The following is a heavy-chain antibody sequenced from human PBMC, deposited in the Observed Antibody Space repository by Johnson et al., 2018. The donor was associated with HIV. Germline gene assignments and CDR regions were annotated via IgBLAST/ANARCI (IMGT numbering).Heavy chain of an antibody. J-gene: IGHJ3*02. Sequence: QVQLVESGGGLVKPGGSLRLSCAASGFTVSSNYMSWVRQAPGKGLEWVSGISWNSGSIGYADSVKGRFTISRDNAKNSLYLQMNSLRVEDTAVYYCASTRLGAFDIWGQGTMVTVSS. V-gene: IGHV3-11*04. D-gene: IGHD6-6*01. CDR1: GFTVSSNY. CDR2: ISWNSGSI. CDR3: ASTRLGAFDI.